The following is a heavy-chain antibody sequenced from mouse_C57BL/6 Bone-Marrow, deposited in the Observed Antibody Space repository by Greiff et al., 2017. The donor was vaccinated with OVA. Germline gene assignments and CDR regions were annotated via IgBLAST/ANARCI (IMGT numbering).Heavy chain of an antibody. D-gene: IGHD3-2*02. V-gene: IGHV1-20*01. J-gene: IGHJ3*01. Sequence: EVHLVESGPELVKPGDSVKISCKASGYSFTGYFMNWVMQSHGKSLEWIGRINPYNGDTFYNQKFKGKATLTVDKSSSTAHMELRSLTSEDSAVYYCATAQATGFAYWGQGTLVTVSA. CDR1: GYSFTGYF. CDR3: ATAQATGFAY. CDR2: INPYNGDT.